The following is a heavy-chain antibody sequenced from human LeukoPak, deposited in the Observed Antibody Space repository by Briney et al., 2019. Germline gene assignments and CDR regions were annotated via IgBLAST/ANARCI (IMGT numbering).Heavy chain of an antibody. CDR3: ARHAGYGSGTFGALNI. Sequence: KASETLSLTCTVSGGSISRYHWSWVRQPAGKGLGWVGYIYNSGTTNYNPSLKSRVTISVDTAKYQFCLKLTSVTAAEPAVYYCARHAGYGSGTFGALNIWGQGAMVPVSS. D-gene: IGHD3-10*01. CDR1: GGSISRYH. J-gene: IGHJ3*02. CDR2: IYNSGTT. V-gene: IGHV4-59*08.